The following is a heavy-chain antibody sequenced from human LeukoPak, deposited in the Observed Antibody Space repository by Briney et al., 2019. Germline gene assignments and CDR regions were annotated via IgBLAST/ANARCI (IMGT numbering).Heavy chain of an antibody. CDR1: GGSFSGYY. V-gene: IGHV4-34*01. J-gene: IGHJ5*02. D-gene: IGHD2-2*01. CDR2: INHSGST. CDR3: AGGHCSSTSCYDWFDP. Sequence: PSETLSLTCAVYGGSFSGYYWSWIRQPPGKGLEWIGEINHSGSTNYNPSLKSRVTISVDTSKNQFSLKLSSVTAADTAVYHCAGGHCSSTSCYDWFDPWGQGTLVTVSS.